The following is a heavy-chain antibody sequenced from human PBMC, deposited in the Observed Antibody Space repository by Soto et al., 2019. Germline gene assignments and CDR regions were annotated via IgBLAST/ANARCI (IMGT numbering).Heavy chain of an antibody. CDR2: IIPIFGTA. D-gene: IGHD3-3*01. Sequence: GASVKVSCKAAGGTFSGYAISWVRQAHGQGLEWMGGIIPIFGTANYAQKFQGRVTITADESTSTAYMELSSLRSEDTAVYYCAREFREGDFWSGTYGMDVWGQGTTVTVSS. CDR1: GGTFSGYA. CDR3: AREFREGDFWSGTYGMDV. V-gene: IGHV1-69*13. J-gene: IGHJ6*02.